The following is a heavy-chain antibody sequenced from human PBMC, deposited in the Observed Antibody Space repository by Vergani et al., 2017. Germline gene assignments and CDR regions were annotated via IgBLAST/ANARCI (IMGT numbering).Heavy chain of an antibody. V-gene: IGHV3-23*01. J-gene: IGHJ6*02. CDR1: GFTFSSYA. D-gene: IGHD2-2*01. Sequence: EVQLLESGGGLVQPGGSLRLSCAASGFTFSSYAMSWVRQAPGKGLEWVSAISGSGGSTYYADSVKGRFTISRDNSKNTLYLQMNSLRAEDTAVYYCASPNKGGGYCSSTSCRKPVYYYGMDVWGQGTTVTVSS. CDR3: ASPNKGGGYCSSTSCRKPVYYYGMDV. CDR2: ISGSGGST.